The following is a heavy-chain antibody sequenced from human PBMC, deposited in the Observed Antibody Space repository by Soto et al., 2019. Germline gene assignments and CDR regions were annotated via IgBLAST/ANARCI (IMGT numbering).Heavy chain of an antibody. CDR1: GYTFTSYG. V-gene: IGHV1-18*01. CDR3: ARDRGYYPDFFEP. D-gene: IGHD3-22*01. Sequence: QVQLVQSGAEVEKPGASVKVSCKASGYTFTSYGLSWVRQAPGQGLEWMGWISTSHGNTNYAQKFQGRVTMTTDTSTSTAYLELRSLPSDDTAMYYCARDRGYYPDFFEPWGQGTLVTVSS. CDR2: ISTSHGNT. J-gene: IGHJ5*02.